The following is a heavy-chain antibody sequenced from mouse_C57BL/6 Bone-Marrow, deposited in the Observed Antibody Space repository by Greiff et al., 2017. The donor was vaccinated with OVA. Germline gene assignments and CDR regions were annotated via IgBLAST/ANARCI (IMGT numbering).Heavy chain of an antibody. V-gene: IGHV1-9*01. CDR1: GYTFTGYW. D-gene: IGHD1-1*01. CDR2: ILPGSGST. J-gene: IGHJ3*01. CDR3: ARLADSSSSFAY. Sequence: VQLQQSGAELMKPGASVKLSCKATGYTFTGYWIEWVKQRPGHGLEWIGEILPGSGSTNYNEKFKGKATFTADKSSNTAYMQLSSLTTEDSAIYYCARLADSSSSFAYWGQGTMVTVSA.